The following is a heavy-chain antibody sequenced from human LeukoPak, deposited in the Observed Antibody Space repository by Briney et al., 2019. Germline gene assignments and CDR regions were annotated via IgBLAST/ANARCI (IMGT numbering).Heavy chain of an antibody. CDR2: IWYDGSHE. V-gene: IGHV3-33*01. CDR3: ARGKLGDSGNHYTYFDL. D-gene: IGHD3-10*01. Sequence: GGSLRLSCAASRFTFTDYGMHWVRQAPGKGLEWVAAIWYDGSHENNADSVKGRFTISRDNSKNTLYLQMDSLRAEDTAVYYCARGKLGDSGNHYTYFDLWGQGTLVTVPP. J-gene: IGHJ4*02. CDR1: RFTFTDYG.